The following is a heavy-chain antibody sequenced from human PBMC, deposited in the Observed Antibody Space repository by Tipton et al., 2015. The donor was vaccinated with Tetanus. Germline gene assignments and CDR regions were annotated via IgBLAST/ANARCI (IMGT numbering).Heavy chain of an antibody. CDR3: ARDAGDSGY. D-gene: IGHD2-21*02. J-gene: IGHJ4*02. V-gene: IGHV4-59*12. Sequence: LEWMGNVHHNGSRNLNPSLKSRLTFSLDSSKNQFSLRLSSVTAADTAVYFCARDAGDSGYWGRGMLVSVSS. CDR2: VHHNGSR.